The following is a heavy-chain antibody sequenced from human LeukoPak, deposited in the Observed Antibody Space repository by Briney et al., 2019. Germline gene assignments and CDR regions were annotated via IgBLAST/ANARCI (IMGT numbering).Heavy chain of an antibody. D-gene: IGHD3-16*02. CDR1: GGSFSGYY. J-gene: IGHJ4*02. V-gene: IGHV4-34*01. CDR2: INHSGST. Sequence: SETLSLTCAVYGGSFSGYYWSWIRQPPGKGLEWIGEINHSGSTNYNPSLKSRVTRSVDTSKNQFSLKLSSVTAADTAVYYCARRLITFGGDIALPYYFDCWGQGTPVSVSS. CDR3: ARRLITFGGDIALPYYFDC.